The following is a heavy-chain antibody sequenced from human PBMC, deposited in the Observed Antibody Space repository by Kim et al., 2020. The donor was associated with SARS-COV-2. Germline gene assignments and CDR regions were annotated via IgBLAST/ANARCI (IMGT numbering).Heavy chain of an antibody. CDR2: IYYSGST. CDR1: GGSVSSGSYY. CDR3: ARDDLSRGLY. V-gene: IGHV4-61*01. D-gene: IGHD3-10*01. Sequence: SETLSLTCTVSGGSVSSGSYYWSWIRQPPGKGLEWIGYIYYSGSTNYNPSLKSRVTISVDTSKNQFSLKLSSVTAADTAVYYCARDDLSRGLYWGQGTLVTVSS. J-gene: IGHJ4*02.